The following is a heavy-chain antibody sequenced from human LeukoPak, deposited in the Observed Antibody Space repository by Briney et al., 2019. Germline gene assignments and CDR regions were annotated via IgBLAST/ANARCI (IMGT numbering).Heavy chain of an antibody. CDR3: ARHVASYDFDH. Sequence: PSETLSLTCSVSGGSISSSSYYWVWIRPPPGKGLEWIGSIYKSGSTYYNPPLKSRVTVSVDRTKNQFSLKLNSVPAADTAMYYCARHVASYDFDHWGQGTLVTVSS. CDR2: IYKSGST. J-gene: IGHJ5*02. V-gene: IGHV4-39*01. CDR1: GGSISSSSYY. D-gene: IGHD3-3*01.